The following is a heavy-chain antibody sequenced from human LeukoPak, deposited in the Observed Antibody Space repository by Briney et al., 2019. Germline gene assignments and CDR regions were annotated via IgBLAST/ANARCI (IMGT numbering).Heavy chain of an antibody. CDR1: GYSFTTYW. CDR2: IYPGDSDT. D-gene: IGHD6-19*01. CDR3: ARPPVAGIFGAFDI. Sequence: GESLKISWKGSGYSFTTYWIGWVRQMPGKGLEWMGIIYPGDSDTRYSPSFQGQVTISADKSISTAYLQWSSLKASGTAMYYCARPPVAGIFGAFDIWGQGTMVTVSS. V-gene: IGHV5-51*01. J-gene: IGHJ3*02.